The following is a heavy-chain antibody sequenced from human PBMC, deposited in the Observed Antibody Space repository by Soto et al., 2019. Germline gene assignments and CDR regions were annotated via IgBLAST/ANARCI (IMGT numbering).Heavy chain of an antibody. V-gene: IGHV1-18*01. CDR2: IGAHNGYT. Sequence: QVQLVQSGGEVKKPGDSVKVSCKASGYTFTNYGIAWVRQAPGQGLEWMGWIGAHNGYTDYAQKVQDRVTLTTDAPKPTAYVELRSPRSDDAAVYYCARDGYCDYGGQGSLVTVSS. CDR3: ARDGYCDY. J-gene: IGHJ4*02. CDR1: GYTFTNYG.